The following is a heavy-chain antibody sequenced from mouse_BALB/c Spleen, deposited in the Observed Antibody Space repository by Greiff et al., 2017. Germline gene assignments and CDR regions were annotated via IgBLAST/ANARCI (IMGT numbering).Heavy chain of an antibody. D-gene: IGHD2-14*01. V-gene: IGHV14-1*02. Sequence: VQLQQSGAELVRPGASVKLSCKASGFNIKDNYMHWVKQRPEQGLEWIGWIDPENGNTIYDPKFQGKASITADTSSNTAYLQLSSLTSEDTAVYYCAYRYDVAWFAYWGQGTLVTVSA. CDR3: AYRYDVAWFAY. CDR2: IDPENGNT. J-gene: IGHJ3*01. CDR1: GFNIKDNY.